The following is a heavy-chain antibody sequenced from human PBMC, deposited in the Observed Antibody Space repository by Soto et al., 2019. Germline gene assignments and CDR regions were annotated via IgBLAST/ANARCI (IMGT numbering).Heavy chain of an antibody. V-gene: IGHV4-59*01. CDR1: GGSISSYY. Sequence: SETLSLTCTVSGGSISSYYWSWIRQPPGKGLEWIGYIYYSGSTNYNPSLKSRVTISVDTSKNQFSLKLSSVTAADTAVYYCASSPLRGDYARDNFGDEYYFDYWGQGTLVTVSS. J-gene: IGHJ4*02. D-gene: IGHD4-17*01. CDR2: IYYSGST. CDR3: ASSPLRGDYARDNFGDEYYFDY.